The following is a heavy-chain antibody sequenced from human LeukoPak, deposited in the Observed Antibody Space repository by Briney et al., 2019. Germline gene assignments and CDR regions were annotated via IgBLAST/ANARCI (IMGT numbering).Heavy chain of an antibody. V-gene: IGHV3-21*01. Sequence: GGSLRLSCAASGFTFSSYSMNWVRQAPGKGLEWVSSISSSSSDINYADSVKGRFTISRDNAKNSLYLQMNSLRAEDTAVYYFARDSYVDFGYWGQGTLVTVSS. CDR3: ARDSYVDFGY. J-gene: IGHJ4*02. CDR2: ISSSSSDI. D-gene: IGHD3-16*01. CDR1: GFTFSSYS.